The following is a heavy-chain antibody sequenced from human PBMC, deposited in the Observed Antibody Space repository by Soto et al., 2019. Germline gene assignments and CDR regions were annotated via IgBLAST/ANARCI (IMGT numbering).Heavy chain of an antibody. D-gene: IGHD4-17*01. V-gene: IGHV3-30-3*01. Sequence: GGSLRLSCAASGFTFSSYAMHWVRQAPGKGLEWVAVISYDGSNKYYADSVKGRFTISRDNSKNTLYLQMNSLRAEDTAVYYCAKTLLYGDELFDYWGQGTLVTVSS. J-gene: IGHJ4*02. CDR2: ISYDGSNK. CDR3: AKTLLYGDELFDY. CDR1: GFTFSSYA.